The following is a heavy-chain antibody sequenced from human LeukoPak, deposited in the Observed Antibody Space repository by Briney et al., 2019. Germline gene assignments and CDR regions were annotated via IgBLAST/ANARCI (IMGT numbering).Heavy chain of an antibody. CDR3: AKDPVTTYYYYYYMDV. V-gene: IGHV3-23*01. D-gene: IGHD4-17*01. CDR1: GFTVSSNY. J-gene: IGHJ6*03. Sequence: GGSLRLSCAASGFTVSSNYMNWVRQAPGKGLEGVSAISGSGGSTYYADSVKGRFTISRDNSKNTLYLQMNSLRAEDTAVYYCAKDPVTTYYYYYYMDVWGKGTTVTVSS. CDR2: ISGSGGST.